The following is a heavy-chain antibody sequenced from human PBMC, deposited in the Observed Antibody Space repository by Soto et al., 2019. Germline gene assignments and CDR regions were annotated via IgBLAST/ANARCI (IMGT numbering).Heavy chain of an antibody. CDR1: GYTFTSYG. Sequence: QVQLVQSGAEVKKPGASVKVSCKASGYTFTSYGISWVRQAPGQGLEWMGWISAYNGDTNYAQKLQGRVTMTTDTSTSTAYMELRSLRSDDTAVYYCARESFGSSGWYPDAFDIWGQGTMVTVSS. V-gene: IGHV1-18*01. CDR3: ARESFGSSGWYPDAFDI. D-gene: IGHD6-19*01. J-gene: IGHJ3*02. CDR2: ISAYNGDT.